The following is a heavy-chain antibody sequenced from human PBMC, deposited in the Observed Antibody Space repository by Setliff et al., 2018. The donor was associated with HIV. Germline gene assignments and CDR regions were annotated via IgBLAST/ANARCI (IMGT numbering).Heavy chain of an antibody. V-gene: IGHV4-34*01. D-gene: IGHD4-17*01. CDR2: INHGGTA. CDR3: VRPRGDYGDDGMYFDY. Sequence: SETLSLTCAVYGGSFPAYYWSWIRQPPGRGLEWIGEINHGGTANYNPSLKSRVTMSVDTSKNHLSLKVTSTTAADTAVYYCVRPRGDYGDDGMYFDYWGQGTLVTVSS. CDR1: GGSFPAYY. J-gene: IGHJ4*02.